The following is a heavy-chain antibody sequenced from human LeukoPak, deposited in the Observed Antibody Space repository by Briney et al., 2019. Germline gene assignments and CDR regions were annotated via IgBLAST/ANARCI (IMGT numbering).Heavy chain of an antibody. D-gene: IGHD6-19*01. CDR3: ARVEPYASGWYGSIDY. Sequence: PGRSLRLSCAASGFTFSSYGMHWVRQAPGKGLEWVAVISYDGTNKYYADSVRGRFTISRDNTKNTLYLQMDSLRTEDTAVYYCARVEPYASGWYGSIDYWGQGTLVAVSS. V-gene: IGHV3-30*03. J-gene: IGHJ4*02. CDR2: ISYDGTNK. CDR1: GFTFSSYG.